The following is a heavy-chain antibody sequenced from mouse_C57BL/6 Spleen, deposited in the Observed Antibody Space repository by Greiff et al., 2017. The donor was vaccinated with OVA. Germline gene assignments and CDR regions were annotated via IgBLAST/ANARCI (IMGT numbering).Heavy chain of an antibody. Sequence: VHLVESGPGLVAPSQSLSITCTVSGFSLTSYAISWVRQPPGKGLEWLGVIWTGGGTNYNSALKTRLSISKDNSKSQVFLKMNSLQTDDTARYYCARKRGEYYGSSNYFDYWGQGTTLTVSS. CDR2: IWTGGGT. CDR1: GFSLTSYA. J-gene: IGHJ2*01. CDR3: ARKRGEYYGSSNYFDY. V-gene: IGHV2-9-1*01. D-gene: IGHD1-1*01.